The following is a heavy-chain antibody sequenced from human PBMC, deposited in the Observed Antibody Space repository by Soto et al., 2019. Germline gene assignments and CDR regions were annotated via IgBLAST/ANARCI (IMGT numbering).Heavy chain of an antibody. CDR2: ISGSGGST. CDR3: AKHGFAVVAAIRGWFDP. Sequence: GGSLRLSCAASGFTFSSYAMSWVRQAPGKGLEWVSAISGSGGSTYYADSVKGRFTISRDNSKNTLYLQMNSLRAEDTAVYYCAKHGFAVVAAIRGWFDPWGQGTLVTVSS. CDR1: GFTFSSYA. J-gene: IGHJ5*02. V-gene: IGHV3-23*01. D-gene: IGHD2-15*01.